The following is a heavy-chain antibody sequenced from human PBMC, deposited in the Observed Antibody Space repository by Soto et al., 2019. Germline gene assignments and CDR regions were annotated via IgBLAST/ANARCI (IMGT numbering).Heavy chain of an antibody. CDR2: ISGSGGST. CDR1: GFTFSSYA. D-gene: IGHD3-3*01. V-gene: IGHV3-23*01. Sequence: GGSLRLSCAASGFTFSSYAMSWVRQAPGKGLEWVSAISGSGGSTYYADSVKGRFTISRDNSKNTLYLQMNSLRVEDTAVYYCAKVVLEWLLRDAFDIWGQGTMVTVSS. J-gene: IGHJ3*02. CDR3: AKVVLEWLLRDAFDI.